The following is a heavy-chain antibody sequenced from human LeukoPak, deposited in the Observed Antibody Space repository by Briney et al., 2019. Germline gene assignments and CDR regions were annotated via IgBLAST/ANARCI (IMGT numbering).Heavy chain of an antibody. Sequence: GASVKVSCKASGYTFTSYDINWVRQATGQGLEWMGWMNPNSGNTGYAQKFQGRVTMTRATSITTAYMELNGLTSDDAAIYFCARGDRTGYPDFWGQGTLVTVSS. CDR1: GYTFTSYD. CDR2: MNPNSGNT. V-gene: IGHV1-8*01. CDR3: ARGDRTGYPDF. D-gene: IGHD3-22*01. J-gene: IGHJ4*02.